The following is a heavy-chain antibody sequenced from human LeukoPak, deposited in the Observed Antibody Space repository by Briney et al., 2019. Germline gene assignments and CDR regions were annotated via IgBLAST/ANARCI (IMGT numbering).Heavy chain of an antibody. Sequence: PGGSLRLSCAASGFTFSSYAMHWVRQAPGKGLEWVAVISYDGSNKYYADSVKGRFTISRDNSKNTLYLQMNSLRAEDTAVYYCAKRADIYMDVWGKGTTVTVSS. CDR3: AKRADIYMDV. J-gene: IGHJ6*03. V-gene: IGHV3-30-3*02. CDR2: ISYDGSNK. D-gene: IGHD6-25*01. CDR1: GFTFSSYA.